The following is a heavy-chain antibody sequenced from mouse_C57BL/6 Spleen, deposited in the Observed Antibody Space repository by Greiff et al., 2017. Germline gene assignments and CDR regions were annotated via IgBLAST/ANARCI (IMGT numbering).Heavy chain of an antibody. CDR3: ARRDYYAMDY. Sequence: QVQLKQPGAELVRPGSSVKLSCKASGYTFTSSWMDWVKQRPGQGLEWVGNIYPSDSETHYNQKFKDKATLTVDKSSSTAYMQLSSLTSENSAVYYCARRDYYAMDYWGQGTSVTVSS. D-gene: IGHD3-3*01. CDR2: IYPSDSET. V-gene: IGHV1-61*01. J-gene: IGHJ4*01. CDR1: GYTFTSSW.